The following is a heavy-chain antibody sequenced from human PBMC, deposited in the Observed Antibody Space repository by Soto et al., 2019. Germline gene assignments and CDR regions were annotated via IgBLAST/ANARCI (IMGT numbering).Heavy chain of an antibody. CDR1: GVSFSSRSYY. D-gene: IGHD6-13*01. CDR2: IYNSGST. J-gene: IGHJ4*02. V-gene: IGHV4-39*01. Sequence: SETLSLTCTVSGVSFSSRSYYWGWIRQPPGKGLEWIGNIYNSGSTNYNPTLKSRVTISVDTSKNQFSLKLSSVTAADTAVYYCARGFSNWYHYFDYWGQGTLVTVSS. CDR3: ARGFSNWYHYFDY.